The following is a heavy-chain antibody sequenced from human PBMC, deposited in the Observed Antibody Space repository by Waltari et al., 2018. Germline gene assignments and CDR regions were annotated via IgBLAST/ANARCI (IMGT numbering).Heavy chain of an antibody. CDR2: MSSSCIYI. Sequence: EVQLVESGGGLVKPGGSLRLSCAASGFTFSSYSMNWVRQAPGKGLEWVSSMSSSCIYIYYADSVKGRFTIARDNAKNSLYLQMNSLRAEDTAVYYCASGSSSTRMDYWGQGTLVTVSS. J-gene: IGHJ4*02. D-gene: IGHD6-6*01. CDR3: ASGSSSTRMDY. V-gene: IGHV3-21*01. CDR1: GFTFSSYS.